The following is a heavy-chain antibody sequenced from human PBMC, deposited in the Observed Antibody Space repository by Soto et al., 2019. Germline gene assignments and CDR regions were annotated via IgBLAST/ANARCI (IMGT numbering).Heavy chain of an antibody. CDR3: ARSGSTVTSDVDY. Sequence: EVQLVESGGGLVKPGGSLRLSCAASGFTFSSYSMNWVRQAPGKGLEWVSSISSSSSYIYYADSVKGRFAISRDNAKNSLFLQRNSLRAEDTAGYYCARSGSTVTSDVDYWGQGTLVTVSS. CDR1: GFTFSSYS. J-gene: IGHJ4*02. CDR2: ISSSSSYI. V-gene: IGHV3-21*01. D-gene: IGHD4-17*01.